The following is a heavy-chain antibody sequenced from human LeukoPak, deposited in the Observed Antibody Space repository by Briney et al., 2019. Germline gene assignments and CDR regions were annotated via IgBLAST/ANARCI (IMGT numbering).Heavy chain of an antibody. D-gene: IGHD5-24*01. CDR3: ARRRDGYNRGVHYFDY. Sequence: SETLSLTCTVSGGSISSGDYYWSWIRQPLGKGLEWIGYIYYSGSTYYNPSLKSRVTISVDTSKNQFSLKLSSVTAADTAVYYCARRRDGYNRGVHYFDYWGQGTLVTVSS. V-gene: IGHV4-30-4*01. CDR1: GGSISSGDYY. J-gene: IGHJ4*02. CDR2: IYYSGST.